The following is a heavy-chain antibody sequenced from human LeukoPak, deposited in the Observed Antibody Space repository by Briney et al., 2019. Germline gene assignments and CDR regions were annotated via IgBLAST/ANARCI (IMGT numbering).Heavy chain of an antibody. V-gene: IGHV1-18*01. CDR3: ARDAGSSWGNYYYYMDV. CDR1: GYTFTNYG. D-gene: IGHD6-13*01. Sequence: GASVKVSCKASGYTFTNYGISWVRQAPGQGLEWMGWISAYNASTNYAQNLQGRVTMTTETSTSTAYMELRSLRSDDTAVYYCARDAGSSWGNYYYYMDVWGEGTTVTVSS. CDR2: ISAYNAST. J-gene: IGHJ6*03.